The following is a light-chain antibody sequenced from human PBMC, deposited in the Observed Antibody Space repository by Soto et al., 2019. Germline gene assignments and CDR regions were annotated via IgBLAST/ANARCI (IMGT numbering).Light chain of an antibody. V-gene: IGKV1-5*01. J-gene: IGKJ1*01. Sequence: DIQMTQSPSTLAASVGDRVTITCRASQSISSWLAWYQQKPGKAPKLLIYDASSLESGVPSRFSGSGSGTEFTLTISSLQPDDLATYYCQQYNSYSLWTVGQGTKVDIK. CDR3: QQYNSYSLWT. CDR1: QSISSW. CDR2: DAS.